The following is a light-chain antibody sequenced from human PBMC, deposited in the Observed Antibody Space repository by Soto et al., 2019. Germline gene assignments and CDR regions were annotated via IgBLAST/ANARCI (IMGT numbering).Light chain of an antibody. CDR1: QSIKNY. V-gene: IGKV1-39*01. Sequence: DIQLTQSPSSLSASVGDRVTITCRASQSIKNYLNWYQQKPGKAPKLLIYAASSLQSGVPSRFSGSGSGTDFTLTISSLQPEDFATYYCQQSYSTPWTFGKGTKVDIK. CDR3: QQSYSTPWT. J-gene: IGKJ1*01. CDR2: AAS.